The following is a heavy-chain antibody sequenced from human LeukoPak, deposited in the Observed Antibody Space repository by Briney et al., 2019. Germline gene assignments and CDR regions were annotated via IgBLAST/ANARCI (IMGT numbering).Heavy chain of an antibody. D-gene: IGHD3-9*01. CDR2: IIPIFGTA. V-gene: IGHV1-69*01. CDR3: AKALNYYYYYGMDV. J-gene: IGHJ6*02. Sequence: GGSLRLSCAASGFTFSGYAISWVRQAPGQGLEWMGGIIPIFGTANYAQKFQGRVTITADESTSTAYMELSSLRSEDTAVYYCAKALNYYYYYGMDVWGQGTTVTVSS. CDR1: GFTFSGYA.